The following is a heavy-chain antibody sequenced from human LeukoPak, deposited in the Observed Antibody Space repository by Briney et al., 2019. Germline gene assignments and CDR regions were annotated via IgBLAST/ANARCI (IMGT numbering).Heavy chain of an antibody. CDR3: AKRGRYYFDQ. J-gene: IGHJ4*02. V-gene: IGHV3-23*01. CDR2: ISDGSRNT. CDR1: GFTFSSYT. Sequence: GGSLRLSCATSGFTFSSYTMNWVRQTPGKGLQWVSTISDGSRNTYYADSLKGRFTISRDTSKNTLYLQINSLRAEDTAVYYCAKRGRYYFDQWGQGTLVTVSS.